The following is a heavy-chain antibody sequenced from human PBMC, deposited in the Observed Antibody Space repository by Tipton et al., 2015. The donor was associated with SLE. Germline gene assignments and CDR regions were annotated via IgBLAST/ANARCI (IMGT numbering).Heavy chain of an antibody. J-gene: IGHJ4*02. D-gene: IGHD1-14*01. CDR3: ARSGHRFDY. Sequence: TLSLTCTVSGGSVSSYYWSWIRQPPGKGLEWIGYFSYSGSPNYNPSLKSRVSISVDTSKNQFSLRLTSVTAADTAVFYCARSGHRFDYWGQGILVTVAS. CDR1: GGSVSSYY. CDR2: FSYSGSP. V-gene: IGHV4-59*02.